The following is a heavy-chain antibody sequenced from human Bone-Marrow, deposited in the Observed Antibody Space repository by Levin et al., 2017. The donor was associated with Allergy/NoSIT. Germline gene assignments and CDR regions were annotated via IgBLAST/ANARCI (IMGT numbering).Heavy chain of an antibody. V-gene: IGHV3-30-3*01. D-gene: IGHD5-24*01. CDR3: ARDGRWLQGYFDY. Sequence: GESLKISCAASGFTFSNFPMHWLRQAPGKGLEWVSVISYDGTNKYFADSVKGRFTISRDNSKSTLYLQMNTLRVEDTATYYCARDGRWLQGYFDYWGQGTLVTVSS. CDR1: GFTFSNFP. CDR2: ISYDGTNK. J-gene: IGHJ4*02.